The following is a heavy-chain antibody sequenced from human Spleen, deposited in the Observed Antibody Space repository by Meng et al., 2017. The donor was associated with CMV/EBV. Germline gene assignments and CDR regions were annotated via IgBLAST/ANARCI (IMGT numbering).Heavy chain of an antibody. J-gene: IGHJ1*01. CDR3: ATAPNYNYNDFTES. V-gene: IGHV4-4*02. D-gene: IGHD1-20*01. Sequence: VSGGSSSTTDWWNWVRQPPGKGLEWIGEVYHSGATNYNPSLKSRVTISVDRAKNQFSLKLTSVTAADTAVYYCATAPNYNYNDFTESWGQGILVTVSS. CDR2: VYHSGAT. CDR1: GGSSSTTDW.